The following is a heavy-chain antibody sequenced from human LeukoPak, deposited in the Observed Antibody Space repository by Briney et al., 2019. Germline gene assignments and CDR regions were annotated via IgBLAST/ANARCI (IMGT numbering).Heavy chain of an antibody. CDR1: GFSFSNYA. Sequence: GGSLRLSCAASGFSFSNYAMSWVRQAPGEGLEWVSVISDSGGSTYYAASAKGRFTISRDNSKNTVYLQMNSLRAEDTAVYYCARCSRWLQLGNDYWGQGTLVTVSS. CDR3: ARCSRWLQLGNDY. D-gene: IGHD5-24*01. V-gene: IGHV3-23*01. J-gene: IGHJ4*02. CDR2: ISDSGGST.